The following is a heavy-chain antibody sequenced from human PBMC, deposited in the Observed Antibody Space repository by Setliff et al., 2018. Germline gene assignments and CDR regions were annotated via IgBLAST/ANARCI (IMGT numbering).Heavy chain of an antibody. D-gene: IGHD6-13*01. J-gene: IGHJ4*03. V-gene: IGHV4-30-4*08. CDR2: IYYSGST. Sequence: SETLSLTCTVSGDSISSGDSYWSWIRQPPGKGLEWIGYIYYSGSTYYNPSLKSRVTISVDTSKNQFSLTLSSVTAADTAMYYCASLGILGSWYGVDYWGQGTTVTVSS. CDR1: GDSISSGDSY. CDR3: ASLGILGSWYGVDY.